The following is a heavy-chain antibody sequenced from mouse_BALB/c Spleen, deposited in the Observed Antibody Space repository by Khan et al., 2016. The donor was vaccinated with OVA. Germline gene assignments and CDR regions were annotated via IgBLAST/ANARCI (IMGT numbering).Heavy chain of an antibody. CDR3: ARSYDDDGAWFVY. CDR2: IYPGSATT. J-gene: IGHJ3*01. D-gene: IGHD2-4*01. CDR1: GYKFTDYV. Sequence: QMQLEESGPELVKPGASVKMSCKASGYKFTDYVISWVKQRTGQGLEWIGDIYPGSATTHYNERFEGKATLTADKSSNTAYMQFRSLTSEDSAVXFCARSYDDDGAWFVYWGQGTLVTVSA. V-gene: IGHV1-77*01.